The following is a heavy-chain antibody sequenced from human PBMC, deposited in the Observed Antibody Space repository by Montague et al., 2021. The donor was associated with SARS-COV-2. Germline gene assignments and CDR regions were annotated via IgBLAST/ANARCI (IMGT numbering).Heavy chain of an antibody. CDR2: IDAVGNT. Sequence: SRRLSLSASGLTVSSNYLTWVRQAPGRGLEWVSFIDAVGNTYYADSVKGRFTVSRGNSKNTVYLQMNSLRVEDTAIYYCARDVRRASKWSYGLDVWGPGTPVTVSS. J-gene: IGHJ6*02. CDR1: GLTVSSNY. D-gene: IGHD2-15*01. V-gene: IGHV3-53*01. CDR3: ARDVRRASKWSYGLDV.